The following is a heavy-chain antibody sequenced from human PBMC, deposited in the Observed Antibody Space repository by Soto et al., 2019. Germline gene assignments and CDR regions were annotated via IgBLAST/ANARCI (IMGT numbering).Heavy chain of an antibody. CDR1: GFTFNSYA. D-gene: IGHD6-13*01. Sequence: EVQLLESGGVLVQPGGSLRLSCAASGFTFNSYAMSWVRQAPGKGLEWDSAIGGSDDSTYYAGSVKGRFNISRDNFKNTLSLQMSSLRADDTAVYYCARASASSTWAHIDYWGLGTLVTVSS. V-gene: IGHV3-23*01. J-gene: IGHJ4*02. CDR2: IGGSDDST. CDR3: ARASASSTWAHIDY.